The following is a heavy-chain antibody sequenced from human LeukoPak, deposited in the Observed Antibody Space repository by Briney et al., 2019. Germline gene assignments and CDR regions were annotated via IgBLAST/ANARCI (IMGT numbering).Heavy chain of an antibody. Sequence: PGGSLRLSRAASGFSFSTYAMSWVRQDPGKGLECVSAISGSASGVTTYYADSVKGRFTISRDNSKNTLYLQMNSLRAEDTAVYYCAKNDFGSGWVGDYWGQGTLVTVSS. CDR2: ISGSASGVTT. V-gene: IGHV3-23*01. J-gene: IGHJ4*02. D-gene: IGHD6-19*01. CDR3: AKNDFGSGWVGDY. CDR1: GFSFSTYA.